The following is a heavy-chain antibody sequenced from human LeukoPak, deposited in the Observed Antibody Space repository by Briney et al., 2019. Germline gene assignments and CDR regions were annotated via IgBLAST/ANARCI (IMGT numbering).Heavy chain of an antibody. CDR3: AKDSTGVAATDY. J-gene: IGHJ4*02. Sequence: GGSLRLSCAASGFTFSSYAMSWVRQAPGQGLEWVSAISASGGNTYYADSVKGRFTISRDNSKYTLYLQINSLRAEDTAVYYCAKDSTGVAATDYWGQGTLVTVSS. V-gene: IGHV3-23*01. D-gene: IGHD6-19*01. CDR1: GFTFSSYA. CDR2: ISASGGNT.